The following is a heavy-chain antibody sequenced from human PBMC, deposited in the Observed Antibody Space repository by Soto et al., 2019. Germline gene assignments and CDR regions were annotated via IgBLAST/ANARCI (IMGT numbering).Heavy chain of an antibody. D-gene: IGHD1-1*01. V-gene: IGHV4-59*01. CDR2: IYNSGST. CDR1: GGSISSYY. Sequence: SETLSLTCTVSGGSISSYYWSWIRQPPGKGLEWIGYIYNSGSTNYNPALKSRVTTSVDTSKNQFSLKLTSVTAADTAVYYCARRNLDQYYFYMDVWGKGTTVTVSS. CDR3: ARRNLDQYYFYMDV. J-gene: IGHJ6*03.